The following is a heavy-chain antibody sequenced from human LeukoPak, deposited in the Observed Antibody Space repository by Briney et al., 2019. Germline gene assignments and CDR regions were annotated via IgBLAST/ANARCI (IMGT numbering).Heavy chain of an antibody. CDR2: IYSNEAT. Sequence: PSETLSLTCTVSGGSIQGYHWSWIRQPPAKGLEWIGYIYSNEATEYKPSLKRRVTISADTSKNQFSLKLTSVSAADTAIYYCARRNDFHIWGQGTMVTVSS. V-gene: IGHV4-4*08. CDR3: ARRNDFHI. J-gene: IGHJ3*02. CDR1: GGSIQGYH.